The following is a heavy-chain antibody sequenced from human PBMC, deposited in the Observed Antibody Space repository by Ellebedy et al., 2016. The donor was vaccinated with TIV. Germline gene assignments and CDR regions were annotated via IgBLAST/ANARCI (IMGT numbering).Heavy chain of an antibody. CDR2: ISGSGGST. CDR1: GFTFSSYA. V-gene: IGHV3-23*01. CDR3: AKDQNQLLSYFGLFDY. D-gene: IGHD2-2*01. Sequence: GESLKISCAASGFTFSSYAMSWVRQAPGKGLEWVSAISGSGGSTYYADSVKGRFTISRDNSKNTLYLQMNSLKAEDTAVYYCAKDQNQLLSYFGLFDYWGQGTLVTVSS. J-gene: IGHJ4*02.